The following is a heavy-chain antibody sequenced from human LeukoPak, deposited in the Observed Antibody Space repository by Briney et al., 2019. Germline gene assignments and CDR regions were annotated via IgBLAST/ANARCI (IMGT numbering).Heavy chain of an antibody. CDR1: GYTFSSYY. Sequence: ATVKVSCKASGYTFSSYYIHWIRQAPGQGLEWMGIINPSGGSTSYAQKFQGRVTVTRDTSTSTVYMDLSSLSSEDTAVYYCARIPRNKPPYYYYGMDVWGQGTAVTVSS. V-gene: IGHV1-46*01. CDR2: INPSGGST. CDR3: ARIPRNKPPYYYYGMDV. J-gene: IGHJ6*02.